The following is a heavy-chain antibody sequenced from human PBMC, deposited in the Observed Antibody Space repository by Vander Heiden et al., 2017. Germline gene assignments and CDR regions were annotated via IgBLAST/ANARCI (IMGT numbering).Heavy chain of an antibody. J-gene: IGHJ5*02. CDR1: GGSISSSSYY. CDR3: ARGDDSSGYYLNWFDP. CDR2: IYYSGST. V-gene: IGHV4-39*01. Sequence: QLQLQESGPGLVKPSETLSLTCTVSGGSISSSSYYWGWIRQPPGKGLEWSGSIYYSGSTYYNPSLKSRVTISVDTSKNQFSLKLSSVTAADTAVYYCARGDDSSGYYLNWFDPWGQGTLVTVSS. D-gene: IGHD3-22*01.